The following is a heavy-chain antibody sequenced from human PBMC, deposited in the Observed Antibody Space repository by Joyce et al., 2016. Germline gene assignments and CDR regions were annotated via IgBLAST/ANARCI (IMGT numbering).Heavy chain of an antibody. CDR1: GYTFTNYA. CDR2: ISPSNGDT. CDR3: ARARGSSPISWRNWLDP. Sequence: QVHLVQSGPEVKRPGASVKVSCKTSGYTFTNYATFWVRQAPGQGLEWMGCISPSNGDTYYAQKFEDRVTMTTDTSTITVYMELRRLTSDDTAIYYCARARGSSPISWRNWLDPWGQGTLVTVSS. J-gene: IGHJ5*02. V-gene: IGHV1-18*01. D-gene: IGHD3-10*01.